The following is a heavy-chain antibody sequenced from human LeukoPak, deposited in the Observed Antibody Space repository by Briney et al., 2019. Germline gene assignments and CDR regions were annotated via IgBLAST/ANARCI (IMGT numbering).Heavy chain of an antibody. CDR2: IYPGDSDT. V-gene: IGHV5-51*01. CDR3: ARREFSKNNFDS. Sequence: GEALKISCKSSGYSFTTYWIAWVRQMPGKGLEWMGIIYPGDSDTRYSPSFQGQVTISADKSISTAYLQWSSLGASDTAMYYCARREFSKNNFDSWGQGTLVTVSS. D-gene: IGHD6-13*01. J-gene: IGHJ4*02. CDR1: GYSFTTYW.